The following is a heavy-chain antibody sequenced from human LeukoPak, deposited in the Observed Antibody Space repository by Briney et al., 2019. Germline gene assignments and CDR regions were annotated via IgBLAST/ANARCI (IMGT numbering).Heavy chain of an antibody. D-gene: IGHD3-9*01. CDR1: GFTFSSYS. J-gene: IGHJ4*02. CDR3: ARGDRYYDILTGYYSPVDY. V-gene: IGHV3-21*01. Sequence: GGSLRLSCAASGFTFSSYSMNWVRQAPGKGLEWVSSISSSSSYIYYADSVKGRFTISRDNAKNSLYLQMNSLRAEDTAVYYCARGDRYYDILTGYYSPVDYWGQGTLVTVSS. CDR2: ISSSSSYI.